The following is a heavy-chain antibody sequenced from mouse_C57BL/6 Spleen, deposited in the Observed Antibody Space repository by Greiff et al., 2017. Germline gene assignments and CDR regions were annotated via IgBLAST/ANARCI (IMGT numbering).Heavy chain of an antibody. J-gene: IGHJ4*01. CDR2: IWSDGST. D-gene: IGHD2-3*01. CDR3: ARDGYYPYYYAMDY. V-gene: IGHV2-6*03. Sequence: QVQLKESGPGLVAPSPSLSITCTVSGFSLTSYGVHWVRQPPGKGLEWLVVIWSDGSTTYNSALKSRLSISKDNSKSQVFLKMNSLQTDDTAMYYCARDGYYPYYYAMDYWGQGTSVTVSS. CDR1: GFSLTSYG.